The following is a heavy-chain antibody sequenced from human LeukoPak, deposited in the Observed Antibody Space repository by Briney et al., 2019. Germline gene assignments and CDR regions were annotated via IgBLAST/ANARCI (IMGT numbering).Heavy chain of an antibody. V-gene: IGHV3-23*01. CDR3: AKSAQDYYYYMDV. J-gene: IGHJ6*03. CDR2: ISGSGGST. CDR1: GFTFSSYS. Sequence: GGSLRLSCAASGFTFSSYSMNWVRQAPGKGLEWVSAISGSGGSTYYADSAKGRFTISRDNSKNTLYLQMNSLRAEDTAVYYCAKSAQDYYYYMDVWGKGTTVTVSS.